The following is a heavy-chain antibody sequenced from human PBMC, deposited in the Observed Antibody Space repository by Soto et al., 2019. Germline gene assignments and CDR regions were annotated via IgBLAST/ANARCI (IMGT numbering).Heavy chain of an antibody. CDR2: INPNSGGT. D-gene: IGHD1-26*01. V-gene: IGHV1-2*04. J-gene: IGHJ4*02. Sequence: ATVKVSCKASGYTFTGYYIHWVRQAPGQGLEWMGWINPNSGGTKYAQKFQEWVTMTRETSITTAYMEMVRLGSDDTAMYYCAIIVSGSHADFDYWGQGTLVTVSS. CDR3: AIIVSGSHADFDY. CDR1: GYTFTGYY.